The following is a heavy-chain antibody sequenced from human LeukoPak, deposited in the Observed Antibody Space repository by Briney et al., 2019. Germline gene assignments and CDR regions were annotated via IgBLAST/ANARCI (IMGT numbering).Heavy chain of an antibody. V-gene: IGHV3-30-3*01. CDR2: ISYDGNIK. CDR3: AKQSGSYRYFDY. CDR1: GFTFSSYA. J-gene: IGHJ4*02. D-gene: IGHD3-16*02. Sequence: GGSLRLSCAASGFTFSSYAMHWVRQAPGKGLEWVAVISYDGNIKYYADSVKGRFTISRDNSKNTLYLQMNSVRAEDTAVYYCAKQSGSYRYFDYWGQGTLVTVSS.